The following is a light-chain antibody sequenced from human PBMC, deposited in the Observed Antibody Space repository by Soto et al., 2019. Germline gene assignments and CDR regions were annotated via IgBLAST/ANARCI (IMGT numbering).Light chain of an antibody. Sequence: LTQPHSVSESPGKTVTISCTGTSSDVGGYNYVPWYQQHPGKVPKLMIYDVSNRPSGVSNRFSGSKSGNTASLTISGLQAEDEADYYCSSYTSGTTRYVFGTGTKVTVL. CDR1: SSDVGGYNY. J-gene: IGLJ1*01. CDR2: DVS. V-gene: IGLV2-14*03. CDR3: SSYTSGTTRYV.